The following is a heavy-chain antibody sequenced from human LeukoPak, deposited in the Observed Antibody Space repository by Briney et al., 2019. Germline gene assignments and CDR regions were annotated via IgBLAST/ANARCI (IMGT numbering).Heavy chain of an antibody. CDR3: ARSAIANGPRDYYMDV. Sequence: TGGSLRLSCAASGFTFSSYAMSWVRQAPGKGLECISGFSGSGGSTYYADSVKGRFTISRDNSKNTLYLQMNSLRAEDAAVYYCARSAIANGPRDYYMDVWGKGTTVTISS. D-gene: IGHD4/OR15-4a*01. CDR1: GFTFSSYA. J-gene: IGHJ6*03. V-gene: IGHV3-23*01. CDR2: FSGSGGST.